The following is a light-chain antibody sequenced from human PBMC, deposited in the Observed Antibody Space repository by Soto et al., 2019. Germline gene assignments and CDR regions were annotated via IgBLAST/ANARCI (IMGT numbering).Light chain of an antibody. J-gene: IGKJ2*01. V-gene: IGKV3-15*01. CDR3: QHYNNWPYT. CDR1: QSVSSN. Sequence: EIVMTQSPVTLSVSPGERATLSCRASQSVSSNLGWYQQKPGQAPRLLIFGASTRATGVPARFSGSGSGTEFTLTISSLQSEDFAVYYCQHYNNWPYTFGQGTKLEIK. CDR2: GAS.